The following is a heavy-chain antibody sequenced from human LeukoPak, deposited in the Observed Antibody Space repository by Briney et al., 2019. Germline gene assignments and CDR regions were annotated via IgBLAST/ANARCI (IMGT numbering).Heavy chain of an antibody. J-gene: IGHJ5*02. D-gene: IGHD6-19*01. CDR2: ISSSSSYI. V-gene: IGHV3-21*01. Sequence: RPGGSLRLSGAASGFTFSSYSMNWVRKAPGKGLEWVSSISSSSSYIYYADSVKGRFTISRDNAKNSLYLQMNSLRAEDTAVYYCASMAVAGPDPWGQGTLVTVSS. CDR1: GFTFSSYS. CDR3: ASMAVAGPDP.